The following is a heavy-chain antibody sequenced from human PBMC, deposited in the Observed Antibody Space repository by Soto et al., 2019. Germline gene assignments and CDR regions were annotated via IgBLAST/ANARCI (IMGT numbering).Heavy chain of an antibody. CDR3: ARDRGGYCSGGSCYGTVDYFDY. CDR1: GGTFSSYA. D-gene: IGHD2-15*01. Sequence: QVQLVQSGAEVKKPGSSVKVSCKASGGTFSSYAISWVRQAPGQGLEWMGGIIPIFGTANYAQKFQGRVRITADESTSTAYMELSSLRSEDTAVYYCARDRGGYCSGGSCYGTVDYFDYWGQGTLVTVSS. CDR2: IIPIFGTA. J-gene: IGHJ4*02. V-gene: IGHV1-69*01.